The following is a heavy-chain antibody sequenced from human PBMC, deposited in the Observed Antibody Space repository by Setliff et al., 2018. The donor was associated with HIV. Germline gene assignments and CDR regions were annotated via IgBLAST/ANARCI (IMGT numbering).Heavy chain of an antibody. CDR3: TRAQIAAPRPFDY. J-gene: IGHJ4*02. V-gene: IGHV4-34*01. D-gene: IGHD2-21*01. Sequence: SETLSLTCAVYGGSFSGYYWTWIRQSPGRGLEWIGEVNHKGVANYSPSLMRPATISADTSKNQFSLRLSSVTAADTALYFCTRAQIAAPRPFDYWGQGTLVTV. CDR1: GGSFSGYY. CDR2: VNHKGVA.